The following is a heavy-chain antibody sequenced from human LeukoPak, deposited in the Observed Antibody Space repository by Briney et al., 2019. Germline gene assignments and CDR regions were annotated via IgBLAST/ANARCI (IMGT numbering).Heavy chain of an antibody. CDR3: AKYLYSVSYYGMDV. V-gene: IGHV3-23*01. D-gene: IGHD2-15*01. CDR1: GFTFSSNA. CDR2: ISGSGGST. Sequence: GGSLRLSCSASGFTFSSNAMSWVRQAPGKGLEWVSAISGSGGSTYYADSVKGRFTISRDNSKNALYLQMNSLRAKDTALYYCAKYLYSVSYYGMDVWGQGTTVTVSS. J-gene: IGHJ6*02.